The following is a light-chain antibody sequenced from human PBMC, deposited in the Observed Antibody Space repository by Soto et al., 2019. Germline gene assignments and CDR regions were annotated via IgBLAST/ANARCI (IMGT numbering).Light chain of an antibody. CDR1: QSVDSW. CDR2: RAS. J-gene: IGKJ1*01. CDR3: QHYNDYSRV. Sequence: DIQMTQSPSTLSASIGDRVTITCRASQSVDSWLAWYQQQPGKAPKLLIYRASTLQTGVPSRFSGTGSGTQFTLTISSPQPDDFATYYCQHYNDYSRVFGQGTKVEIK. V-gene: IGKV1-5*03.